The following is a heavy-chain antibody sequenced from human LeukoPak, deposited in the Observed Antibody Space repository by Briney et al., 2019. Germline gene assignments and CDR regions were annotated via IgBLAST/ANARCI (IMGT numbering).Heavy chain of an antibody. D-gene: IGHD5-12*01. CDR3: ARGSPSGYVGDWFDP. J-gene: IGHJ5*02. V-gene: IGHV4-39*07. CDR1: GDSISRSRYF. Sequence: PSETLSLTCTVSGDSISRSRYFWGWIRQPPGKGLERVGKIYYSGSTYYNPSLKSRVTMSVDTSKNQFSLKLTSVTAADTAVYYCARGSPSGYVGDWFDPWGQGTLVIVSS. CDR2: IYYSGST.